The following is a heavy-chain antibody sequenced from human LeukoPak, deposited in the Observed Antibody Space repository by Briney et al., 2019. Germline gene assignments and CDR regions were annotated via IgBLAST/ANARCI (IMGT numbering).Heavy chain of an antibody. CDR3: ARVASRYDYVWGSYLY. J-gene: IGHJ4*02. CDR1: GFTFSSYS. Sequence: GGSLSLSCAASGFTFSSYSMNWVRQAPGKGLEWVSSISSSSSYIYYADSVKGRFTISRDNAKNSLYLQMNSLRAEDTAVYYCARVASRYDYVWGSYLYWGQGTLVTVSS. V-gene: IGHV3-21*01. CDR2: ISSSSSYI. D-gene: IGHD3-16*02.